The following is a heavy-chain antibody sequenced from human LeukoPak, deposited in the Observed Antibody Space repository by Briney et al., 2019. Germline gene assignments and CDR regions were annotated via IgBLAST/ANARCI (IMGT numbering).Heavy chain of an antibody. D-gene: IGHD3-10*01. J-gene: IGHJ4*02. CDR2: ISRSGSTK. V-gene: IGHV3-11*04. CDR3: AREDGSGSYYYFDY. Sequence: KTGGSLRLSCAASGFTFSDYNMRWIRQAPGKGLEWVSSISRSGSTKYYADSVKGRFTISRDNAKNSLFLQMNSLRAEDTAVYYCAREDGSGSYYYFDYWGQGTLVTVSS. CDR1: GFTFSDYN.